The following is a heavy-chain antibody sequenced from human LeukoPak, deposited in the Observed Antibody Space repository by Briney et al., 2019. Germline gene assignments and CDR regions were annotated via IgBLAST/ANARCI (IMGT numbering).Heavy chain of an antibody. V-gene: IGHV3-23*01. CDR3: AKTAMIKVIATSYPKGLNY. CDR2: ISDSGDNT. Sequence: GGSLRLSCAASGFRFGYNAMNWVRQAPGKGLEWVSGISDSGDNTYYSAFVRGQFTISRDNSKNTVYLQMTSLSADETALYYCAKTAMIKVIATSYPKGLNYWGQGALVTVSS. CDR1: GFRFGYNA. J-gene: IGHJ4*02. D-gene: IGHD2-21*01.